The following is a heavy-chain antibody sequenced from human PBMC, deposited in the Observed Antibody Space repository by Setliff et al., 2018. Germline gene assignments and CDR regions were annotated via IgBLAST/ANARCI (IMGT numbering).Heavy chain of an antibody. CDR3: ARQVVAGSDAFDI. V-gene: IGHV4-59*08. D-gene: IGHD6-19*01. J-gene: IGHJ3*02. CDR1: GGSISGYY. CDR2: IFYSGST. Sequence: SETLSLTCSVSGGSISGYYWSWIRHPAGKGPEWIGYIFYSGSTNYNPPLKSRVNISVDTSKDQFSLRLTSMTAADTAVYYCARQVVAGSDAFDIWGQGTMVTVSS.